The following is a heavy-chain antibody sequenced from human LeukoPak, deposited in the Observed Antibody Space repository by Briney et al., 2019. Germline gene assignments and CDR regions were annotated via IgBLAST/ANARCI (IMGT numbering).Heavy chain of an antibody. CDR2: IYSGGST. CDR1: GFTVSSNY. D-gene: IGHD6-19*01. J-gene: IGHJ6*03. Sequence: PGGSLRLSCAASGFTVSSNYMSWVRQAPGKGLEWASVIYSGGSTYYADSVKGRFTISRDNSKNTLYLQMNSLRAEDTAVYYCAKEGGAVAAGMVIREGGNYYYRNVWGKGTRSPSP. V-gene: IGHV3-53*01. CDR3: AKEGGAVAAGMVIREGGNYYYRNV.